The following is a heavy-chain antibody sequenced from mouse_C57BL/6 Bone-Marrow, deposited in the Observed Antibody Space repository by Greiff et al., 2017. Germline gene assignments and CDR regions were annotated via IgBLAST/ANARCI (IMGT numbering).Heavy chain of an antibody. CDR1: GYTFTSYD. CDR3: ARPYYYGSSPAWFAY. D-gene: IGHD1-1*01. J-gene: IGHJ3*01. CDR2: IYPRDGST. V-gene: IGHV1-85*01. Sequence: VQLQQSGPELVMPGASVKLSCKASGYTFTSYDINWVKQRPGQGLAWIGWIYPRDGSTKYNEKFKGKATLTVDTSSSTAYMELHSLTSEDSAVYFCARPYYYGSSPAWFAYWGQGTLVTVSA.